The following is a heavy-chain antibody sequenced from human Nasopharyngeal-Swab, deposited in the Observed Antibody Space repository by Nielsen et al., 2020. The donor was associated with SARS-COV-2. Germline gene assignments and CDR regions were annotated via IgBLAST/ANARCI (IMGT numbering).Heavy chain of an antibody. V-gene: IGHV1-24*01. D-gene: IGHD1-26*01. J-gene: IGHJ4*02. CDR3: ATDLGVGSSGDNDY. CDR1: GYTLTELS. Sequence: ASVKVSCKVSGYTLTELSMHWVRQAPGKGLEWMGGFDPEDGETIYAQKFQGRVTMTEDTSTDTAYMELSSLRSEDTAVYYCATDLGVGSSGDNDYWGQGTLVTVSS. CDR2: FDPEDGET.